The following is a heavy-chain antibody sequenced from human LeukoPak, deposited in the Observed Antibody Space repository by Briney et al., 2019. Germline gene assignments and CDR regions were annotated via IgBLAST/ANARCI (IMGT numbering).Heavy chain of an antibody. Sequence: GASVKVSCKASGYTFTSYDINWVRQATGQGLEWMGWMNPNSGNTGYAQKFQGRVTITRNTSISTAYMELSSLRSEDTAVYYCARVPRGDEWLLGTGYWGQGTLVTVSS. D-gene: IGHD3-22*01. J-gene: IGHJ4*02. V-gene: IGHV1-8*03. CDR1: GYTFTSYD. CDR2: MNPNSGNT. CDR3: ARVPRGDEWLLGTGY.